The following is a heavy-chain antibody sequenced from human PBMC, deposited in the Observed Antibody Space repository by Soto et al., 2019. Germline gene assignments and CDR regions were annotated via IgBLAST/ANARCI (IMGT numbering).Heavy chain of an antibody. Sequence: GGSLRLSCAASGFTFSNAWMSWVRQAPGKGLEWVGRIKSKTDGGTTDYAAPVKGRFTISRDDSKNTLYLQMNSLKTEDTAVYYCTTPSLYGDYVRIDYWGQGTLVTVSS. V-gene: IGHV3-15*01. CDR3: TTPSLYGDYVRIDY. CDR1: GFTFSNAW. CDR2: IKSKTDGGTT. D-gene: IGHD4-17*01. J-gene: IGHJ4*02.